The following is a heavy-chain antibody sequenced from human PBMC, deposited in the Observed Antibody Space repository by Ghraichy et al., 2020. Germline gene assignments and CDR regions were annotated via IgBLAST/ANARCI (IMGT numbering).Heavy chain of an antibody. D-gene: IGHD2-2*01. CDR3: ARGRVPSGP. CDR2: VHYSGST. CDR1: DDSISSYY. Sequence: SETLSLTCTVSDDSISSYYWSWNRQSPGKGLEWIGYVHYSGSTNSSPSLKSRVTISLDTSKNQFSLKLSSVTAADTAVYYCARGRVPSGPWGQGMLVTVSS. J-gene: IGHJ5*02. V-gene: IGHV4-59*01.